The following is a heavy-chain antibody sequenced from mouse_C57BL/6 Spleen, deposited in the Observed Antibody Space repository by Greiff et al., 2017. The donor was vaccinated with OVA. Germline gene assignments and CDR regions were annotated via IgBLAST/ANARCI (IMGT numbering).Heavy chain of an antibody. CDR3: ARNRGIYYDYAYAIDY. J-gene: IGHJ4*01. V-gene: IGHV1-69*01. D-gene: IGHD2-4*01. CDR1: GYTFTSYW. CDR2: IDPSDSYT. Sequence: QVQLQQPGAELVMPGASVKLSCKASGYTFTSYWMHWVKQRPGQGLEWIGEIDPSDSYTNYNQKFKGKSTLTVDKSSSTAYMQLSSLTSEDSAVYYCARNRGIYYDYAYAIDYWGQGTSVTVSS.